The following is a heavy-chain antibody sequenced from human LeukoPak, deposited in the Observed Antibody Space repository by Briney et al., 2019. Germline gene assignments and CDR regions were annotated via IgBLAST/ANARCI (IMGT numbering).Heavy chain of an antibody. V-gene: IGHV3-23*01. CDR3: ARDSKGFGYYDFWSGDQSPTDY. D-gene: IGHD3-3*01. J-gene: IGHJ4*02. Sequence: GGSLRLSCAASGFTFSSYAMSWVRQAPGKGLEWVSAISGSGGSTYYADSVKGRFTISRDNAKNSLYLQMNSLRAEDTAVYYCARDSKGFGYYDFWSGDQSPTDYWGQGTLVTVSS. CDR1: GFTFSSYA. CDR2: ISGSGGST.